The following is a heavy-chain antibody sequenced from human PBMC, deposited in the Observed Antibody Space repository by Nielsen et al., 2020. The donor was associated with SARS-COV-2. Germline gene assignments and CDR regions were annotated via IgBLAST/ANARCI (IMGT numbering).Heavy chain of an antibody. V-gene: IGHV4-59*13. CDR1: GGSISSYY. CDR3: ARGVGEQQLVFDY. Sequence: SETLSLTCTVSGGSISSYYWSWIRQPPGKGLEWIGYIYYSGSTNYNPSLKSRVTISVDTSKNQFSLKLSSVTAADTAVYYCARGVGEQQLVFDYWGQGTLVTVSS. CDR2: IYYSGST. D-gene: IGHD6-13*01. J-gene: IGHJ4*02.